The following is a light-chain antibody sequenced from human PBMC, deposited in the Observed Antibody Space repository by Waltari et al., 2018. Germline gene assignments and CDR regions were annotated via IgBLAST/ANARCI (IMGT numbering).Light chain of an antibody. CDR1: QSISTF. J-gene: IGKJ2*01. Sequence: DIQVTQSPSSLSASVGDRVTINCRASQSISTFLNWYQKKPGKAPKLVIYAASSLQTGVPSRFSGSGSGTDFTLTINGLQPEDFADYYCQQSYSAVFTFGQGTKQETK. CDR3: QQSYSAVFT. V-gene: IGKV1-39*01. CDR2: AAS.